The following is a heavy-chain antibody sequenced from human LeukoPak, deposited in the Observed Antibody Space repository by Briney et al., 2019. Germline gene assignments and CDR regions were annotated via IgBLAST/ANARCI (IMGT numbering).Heavy chain of an antibody. CDR3: ARARGSYYFDWFDP. J-gene: IGHJ5*02. V-gene: IGHV3-53*01. CDR2: IYSGGST. Sequence: PGGSLRLSCAASGFTFSSNYMSWVRQAPGKGLEWVSVIYSGGSTYYADSVKGRFTISRDNSKNTLYLQMNSLRAEDTAVYYCARARGSYYFDWFDPWGQGTLVTVSS. CDR1: GFTFSSNY. D-gene: IGHD1-26*01.